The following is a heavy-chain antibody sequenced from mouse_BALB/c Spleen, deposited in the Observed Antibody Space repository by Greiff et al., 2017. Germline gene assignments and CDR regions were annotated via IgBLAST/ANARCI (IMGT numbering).Heavy chain of an antibody. V-gene: IGHV2-2*02. CDR3: AREPPVAEGFAY. J-gene: IGHJ3*01. CDR2: IWSGGST. CDR1: GFSLTSYG. D-gene: IGHD1-1*01. Sequence: QVQLKQSGPGLVQPSQSLSITCTVSGFSLTSYGVHWVRQSPGKGLEWLGVIWSGGSTDYNAAFISRLSISKDNSKSQVFFKMNSLQANDTAIYYCAREPPVAEGFAYWGQGTLVTVSA.